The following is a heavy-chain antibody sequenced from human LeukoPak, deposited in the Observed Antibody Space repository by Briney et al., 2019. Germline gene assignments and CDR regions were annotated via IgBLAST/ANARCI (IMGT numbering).Heavy chain of an antibody. CDR1: GFTFSSYS. D-gene: IGHD6-19*01. CDR3: ARRGIAVAENWFDP. Sequence: GGSLRLSCAASGFTFSSYSMNWVRQASGKGLEWVSSISSSSSYIYYADSVKGRFTISRDNAKNSLYLQMNSLRAEDTAVYYCARRGIAVAENWFDPWGQGTLVTVSS. J-gene: IGHJ5*02. CDR2: ISSSSSYI. V-gene: IGHV3-21*01.